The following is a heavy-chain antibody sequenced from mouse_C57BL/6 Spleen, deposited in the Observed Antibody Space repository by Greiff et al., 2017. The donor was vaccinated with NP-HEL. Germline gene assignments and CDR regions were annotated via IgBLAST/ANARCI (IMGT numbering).Heavy chain of an antibody. CDR1: GYAFSSYW. D-gene: IGHD1-1*01. CDR3: AASYGPAMDY. V-gene: IGHV1-80*01. CDR2: IYPGDGDT. J-gene: IGHJ4*01. Sequence: QVHVKQSGAELVKPGASVKISCKASGYAFSSYWMNWVKQRPGKGLEWIGQIYPGDGDTNYNQKFKGKATLTVDKSSSTAYMELRSLTSEDTAVYYCAASYGPAMDYWGQGTSVTVSS.